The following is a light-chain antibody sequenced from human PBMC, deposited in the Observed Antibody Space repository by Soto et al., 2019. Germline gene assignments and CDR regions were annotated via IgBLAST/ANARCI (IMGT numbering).Light chain of an antibody. J-gene: IGKJ1*01. V-gene: IGKV3-11*01. Sequence: EIVLTQSPATLSLSPGERATLSCRASQDVGKYLAWYQQNPGQSPRLLIYDTSNRASGIPARFSGSGSATDFTLTISRLEPEDFAVYYCQQYRTFGQGTKVDIK. CDR3: QQYRT. CDR2: DTS. CDR1: QDVGKY.